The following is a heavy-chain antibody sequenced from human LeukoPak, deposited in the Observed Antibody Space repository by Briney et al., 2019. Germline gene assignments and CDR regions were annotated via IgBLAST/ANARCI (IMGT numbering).Heavy chain of an antibody. CDR2: IYYSGST. V-gene: IGHV4-39*01. CDR3: ARQKSYYDSSGYYYYYYYMDV. D-gene: IGHD3-22*01. J-gene: IGHJ6*03. Sequence: SETLSLTCTVSGGSISSSSYYWGWIRQPPGKGLEWIGSIYYSGSTYYNPSLKSRVTISVDTSKIQFSLRLSSVTAADTAVYYCARQKSYYDSSGYYYYYYYMDVWGKGTTVTVSS. CDR1: GGSISSSSYY.